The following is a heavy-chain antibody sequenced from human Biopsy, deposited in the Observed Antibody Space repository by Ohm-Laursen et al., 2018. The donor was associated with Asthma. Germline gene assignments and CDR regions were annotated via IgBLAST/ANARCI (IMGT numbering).Heavy chain of an antibody. CDR2: IHYSGST. CDR3: SRNEIEDGIYFDN. Sequence: SDTLSLTCPVSGVSIGSYYWTWIRQPPGKGLEWIGNIHYSGSTYSNPSLKSRVTISVDTSKKQISLRLSSVIAADTAVYFCSRNEIEDGIYFDNWGQGTLVTVSS. J-gene: IGHJ4*02. V-gene: IGHV4-59*07. CDR1: GVSIGSYY. D-gene: IGHD5-24*01.